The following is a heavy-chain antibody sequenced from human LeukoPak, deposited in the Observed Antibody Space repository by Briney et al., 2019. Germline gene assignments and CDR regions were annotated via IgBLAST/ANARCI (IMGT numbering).Heavy chain of an antibody. V-gene: IGHV1-46*01. CDR3: ARDRYYYDSSGYYSPHFDY. J-gene: IGHJ4*02. D-gene: IGHD3-22*01. Sequence: ASVKVSCKASGYTFTSYYIYWVRQAPGQGLEWMGIINPSGGSTNYAQKFQGRVTITRDTSASTAYMELSSLRSEDTAVYYCARDRYYYDSSGYYSPHFDYWGQGTLVTVSS. CDR2: INPSGGST. CDR1: GYTFTSYY.